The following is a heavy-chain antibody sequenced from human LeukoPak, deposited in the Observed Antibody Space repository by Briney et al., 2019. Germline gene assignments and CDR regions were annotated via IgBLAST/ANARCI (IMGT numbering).Heavy chain of an antibody. V-gene: IGHV3-30*18. CDR1: GFTFSSYG. J-gene: IGHJ4*02. CDR3: AKDQPYSYGLFDY. D-gene: IGHD5-18*01. Sequence: TGGSLRLSCAASGFTFSSYGMHWVRQAPGKGLEWVAVISYDGSNKYYADSVKGRFTISRDNSKNTLYLQMNSLRAEDTAVYYCAKDQPYSYGLFDYWGQGTLVTVSS. CDR2: ISYDGSNK.